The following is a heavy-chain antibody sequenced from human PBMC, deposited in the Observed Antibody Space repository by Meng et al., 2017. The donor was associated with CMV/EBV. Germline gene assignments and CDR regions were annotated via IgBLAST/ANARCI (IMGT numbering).Heavy chain of an antibody. J-gene: IGHJ4*02. CDR1: GGSISSGSYY. V-gene: IGHV4-61*02. Sequence: QVQRQESGPGLVKPSQTLSLSCTVSGGSISSGSYYWSWIRQPAGKGLEWIGRIYTSGSTNYNPSLKSRVTISVDTSKNQFSLKLSSVTAADTAVYYCARVRGGRIDYWGQGTLVTVSS. CDR3: ARVRGGRIDY. CDR2: IYTSGST.